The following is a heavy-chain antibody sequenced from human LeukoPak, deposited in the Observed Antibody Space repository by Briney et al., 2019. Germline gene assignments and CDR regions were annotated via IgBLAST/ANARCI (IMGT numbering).Heavy chain of an antibody. D-gene: IGHD6-19*01. CDR1: GYTFTSNA. CDR2: INAGNGNT. Sequence: ASVKVSCKASGYTFTSNAMHWVRQAPGQRLEWMGWINAGNGNTKYSQKFQGRATITRDTSASTAYMELSSLRSEDTAVYYCASTIAVAGKYSFDYWGQGALVTVSS. V-gene: IGHV1-3*01. CDR3: ASTIAVAGKYSFDY. J-gene: IGHJ4*02.